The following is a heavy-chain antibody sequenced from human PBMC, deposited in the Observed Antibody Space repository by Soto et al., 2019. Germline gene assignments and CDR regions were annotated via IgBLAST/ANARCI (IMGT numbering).Heavy chain of an antibody. CDR1: GYIFTNYA. V-gene: IGHV1-3*01. D-gene: IGHD6-19*01. J-gene: IGHJ2*01. CDR2: INGGNGNT. CDR3: ARSGYSSGWYHWYFDF. Sequence: ASVKVSCKASGYIFTNYAIHWVRQAPGQRLEWMGWINGGNGNTKYSQKFQGRVTITRGTSASTGYMDLSSLRSEDTAVYYCARSGYSSGWYHWYFDFWGRGTLVTVSS.